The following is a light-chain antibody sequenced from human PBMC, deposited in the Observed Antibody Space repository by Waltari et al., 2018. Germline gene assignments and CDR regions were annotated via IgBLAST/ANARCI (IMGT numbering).Light chain of an antibody. CDR3: QSYDTSQSVV. J-gene: IGLJ3*02. CDR1: DANIGAGYD. CDR2: GND. V-gene: IGLV1-40*01. Sequence: QSVLTLPRSVSGAPGLLLTISCSGEDANIGAGYDVHWYHQLPGTAPKLLIHGNDNRPSGVPERLSGSKSGTSASLAITGLQAEDEADYYCQSYDTSQSVVFGGGTKLTVL.